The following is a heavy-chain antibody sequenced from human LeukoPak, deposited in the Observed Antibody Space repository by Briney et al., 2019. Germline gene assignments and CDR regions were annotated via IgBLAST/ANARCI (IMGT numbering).Heavy chain of an antibody. V-gene: IGHV4-61*02. D-gene: IGHD5-18*01. CDR1: GGSISSGSYY. CDR2: IYTSGST. Sequence: PSETLSLTCTVSGGSISSGSYYWSWIRQPAGKGLEWIGRIYTSGSTNYNPSLKSRVTISVDTSKNQFSLKLSSVTAADTAVYYCASSGYSYGSSYYYYMDVWGKGTTVTVSS. CDR3: ASSGYSYGSSYYYYMDV. J-gene: IGHJ6*03.